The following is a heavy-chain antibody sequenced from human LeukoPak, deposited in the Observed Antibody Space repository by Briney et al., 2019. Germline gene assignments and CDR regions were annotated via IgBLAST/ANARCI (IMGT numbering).Heavy chain of an antibody. J-gene: IGHJ6*03. CDR1: GGSINTDY. CDR2: IFYSGST. Sequence: SETLSLTCTVSGGSINTDYWIWIRQAPGKGLGRIGYIFYSGSTYYNPSLKSRVTISVDRSKNQFSLNLSSVTASDTAVYYCARMRNYYYYMDVWGKGTTVTVSS. CDR3: ARMRNYYYYMDV. V-gene: IGHV4-59*01.